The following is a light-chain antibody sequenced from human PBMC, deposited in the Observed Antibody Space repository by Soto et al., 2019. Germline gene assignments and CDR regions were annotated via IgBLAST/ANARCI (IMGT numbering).Light chain of an antibody. CDR1: QGISSY. V-gene: IGKV1-39*01. J-gene: IGKJ1*01. CDR2: DAS. CDR3: QQSYSSPPT. Sequence: IQLTQSPSSLSASVGDRVTITCRASQGISSYLGWYQQKPGKAPNLLIYDASSLQSGVPSRFSGSGSGTDFILTISSLQPEDFATYYCQQSYSSPPTFGQGTKVDIK.